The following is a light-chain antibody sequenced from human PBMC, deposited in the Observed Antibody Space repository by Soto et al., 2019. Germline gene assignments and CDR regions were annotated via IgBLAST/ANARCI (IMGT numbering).Light chain of an antibody. V-gene: IGKV3-20*01. CDR2: GAS. J-gene: IGKJ4*01. CDR3: HRYGDSPLT. Sequence: IMLSQSPATLSLSPGERATLSCRASQSIGIYLAWYRQKPGQPPRLLIYGASTRATGIPDRFSGSGSGTDFTLTISRLEPEDFALYFCHRYGDSPLTFGGGTKGDI. CDR1: QSIGIY.